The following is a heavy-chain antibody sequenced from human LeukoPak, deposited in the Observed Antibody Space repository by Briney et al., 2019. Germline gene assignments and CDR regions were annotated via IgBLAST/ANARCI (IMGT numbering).Heavy chain of an antibody. Sequence: KPGGSLRLSCAASGFNFSDHYMSWLRQAPGKGLEWLAYISSSDYSRYYADSVKGRFTISRDNTKNSLFLQMNSLRDGDTAVYYCARGKRWFDPWGQGTLVTVSS. CDR2: ISSSDYSR. J-gene: IGHJ5*02. D-gene: IGHD3-10*01. CDR3: ARGKRWFDP. CDR1: GFNFSDHY. V-gene: IGHV3-11*01.